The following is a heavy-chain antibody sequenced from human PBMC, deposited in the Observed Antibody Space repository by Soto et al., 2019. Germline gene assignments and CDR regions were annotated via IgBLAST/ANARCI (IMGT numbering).Heavy chain of an antibody. D-gene: IGHD2-8*01. V-gene: IGHV3-23*01. CDR2: ISGSGGST. CDR1: GFTFSSDA. J-gene: IGHJ4*02. Sequence: VQLLESGGGLVQPGGSLRLSCAASGFTFSSDAMSWVRQAPGKGLEWVSAISGSGGSTYYADSVKGRFTISRDNSKNTLYLQMNSLRAEDTDVYYCAKDRGIVLRRRGFDYWGQGTLVTVAS. CDR3: AKDRGIVLRRRGFDY.